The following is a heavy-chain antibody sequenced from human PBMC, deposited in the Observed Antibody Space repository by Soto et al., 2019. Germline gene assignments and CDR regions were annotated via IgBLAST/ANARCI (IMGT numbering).Heavy chain of an antibody. J-gene: IGHJ6*02. D-gene: IGHD1-26*01. CDR3: AKDRWEVLYGMDV. Sequence: ESGGGVVQPGRSLRLSCAASGFTFSGYGMHWVRQAPGKGLEWVAVISYDGSNKYYADSVKGRFTISRDNSKNTLYLQMNSLRAEDTAVYYCAKDRWEVLYGMDVWGQGTTVTVSS. CDR2: ISYDGSNK. CDR1: GFTFSGYG. V-gene: IGHV3-30*18.